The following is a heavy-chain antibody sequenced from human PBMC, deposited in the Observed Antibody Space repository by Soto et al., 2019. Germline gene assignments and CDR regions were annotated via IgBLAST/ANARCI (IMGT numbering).Heavy chain of an antibody. J-gene: IGHJ6*02. CDR1: GFTFSSNW. Sequence: EVQLVESGGGLVQPGGSLRLSCAASGFTFSSNWMHWVRQAPGKGLVWVSHIDIDGSSTNYADSVKGRFTISTDNVKNTVYLQMNSLRAEDTAVYYCAREVVVAATRTYFDYYGMDVWGQGTTVTVSS. D-gene: IGHD2-15*01. V-gene: IGHV3-74*01. CDR3: AREVVVAATRTYFDYYGMDV. CDR2: IDIDGSST.